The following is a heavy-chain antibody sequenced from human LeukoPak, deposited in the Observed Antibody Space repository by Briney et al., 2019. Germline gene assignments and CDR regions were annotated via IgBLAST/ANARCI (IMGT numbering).Heavy chain of an antibody. J-gene: IGHJ3*02. V-gene: IGHV3-7*01. D-gene: IGHD1/OR15-1a*01. CDR1: GFSFSDYW. Sequence: GGSLRLSCAASGFSFSDYWMSWVRQAPGKGLEWVANIKQDGSEKSYVDSVKGRFTISRDNAKNSLSLQMISLRAEDTALYYCARNKRADIWGQGTMVTVSS. CDR2: IKQDGSEK. CDR3: ARNKRADI.